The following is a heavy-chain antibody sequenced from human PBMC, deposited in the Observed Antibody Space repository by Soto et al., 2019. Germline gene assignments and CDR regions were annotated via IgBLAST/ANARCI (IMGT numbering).Heavy chain of an antibody. J-gene: IGHJ5*02. V-gene: IGHV4-31*11. CDR3: ARGLGVPARSGYNWFDP. CDR2: IYYSGST. D-gene: IGHD2-2*01. CDR1: SGSISSGGYY. Sequence: SETLSLTCAVSSGSISSGGYYWSWIRQHPGKGLEWIGYIYYSGSTYYNPSLKSRVTISVDMSKNQFSLKLSSVTAADTAVYFCARGLGVPARSGYNWFDPWGQGTLVTVSS.